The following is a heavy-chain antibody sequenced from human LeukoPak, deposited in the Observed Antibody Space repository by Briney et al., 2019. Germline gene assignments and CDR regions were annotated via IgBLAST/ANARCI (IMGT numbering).Heavy chain of an antibody. CDR3: AKGAFRDQVQGYYYMDV. CDR2: INGDGSST. CDR1: GFTFSRYW. J-gene: IGHJ6*03. D-gene: IGHD3-10*01. V-gene: IGHV3-74*01. Sequence: GGSLRLSCAASGFTFSRYWMHWVRQAPGKGPVWVSRINGDGSSTTYADSVKGRFTTSRDNARNTLFLQMNSLRAEDTAVYYCAKGAFRDQVQGYYYMDVWGKGTTVTVSS.